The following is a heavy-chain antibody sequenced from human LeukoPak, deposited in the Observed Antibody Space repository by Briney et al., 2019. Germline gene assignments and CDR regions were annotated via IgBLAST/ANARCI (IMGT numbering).Heavy chain of an antibody. CDR2: MNPNSGNT. V-gene: IGHV1-8*01. Sequence: GASVKVSCKTSGYTFTSYDINWVRQATGQGLEWMGWMNPNSGNTGYAQKFRGRVTMTRNTSISTAYMELSSLRSEDTAVYYCARVPARYYYYYGMDVWGQGTTVTVSS. D-gene: IGHD2-2*01. CDR1: GYTFTSYD. CDR3: ARVPARYYYYYGMDV. J-gene: IGHJ6*02.